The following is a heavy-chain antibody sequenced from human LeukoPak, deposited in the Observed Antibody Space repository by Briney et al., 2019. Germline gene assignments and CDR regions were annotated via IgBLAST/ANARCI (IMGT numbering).Heavy chain of an antibody. CDR3: ARQPSCGGDCYAYDY. CDR1: GYSFTNYW. CDR2: IYPGDSDT. Sequence: GESLKISCKGSGYSFTNYWIGWVRQMPGKGLEWMGIIYPGDSDTRYSPSFQGQVTISADKSISTAYLQWSSLKASDTAMYYCARQPSCGGDCYAYDYWGQGTLVAVSS. D-gene: IGHD2-21*02. J-gene: IGHJ4*02. V-gene: IGHV5-51*01.